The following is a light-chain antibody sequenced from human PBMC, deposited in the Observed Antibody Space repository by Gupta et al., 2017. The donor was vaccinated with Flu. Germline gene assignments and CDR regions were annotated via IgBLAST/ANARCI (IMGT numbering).Light chain of an antibody. J-gene: IGKJ1*01. CDR2: GAS. CDR1: QNITIY. V-gene: IGKV1-39*01. Sequence: DDQLTQSSSSLYPSVGDRVTLSCRASQNITIYLNWYQQKSGKPPKLLVYGASSLQSGVPSRFSGSGSGTDFTLTINSLQTEDFATYYCQETYIALQWTFGQGTKVEVK. CDR3: QETYIALQWT.